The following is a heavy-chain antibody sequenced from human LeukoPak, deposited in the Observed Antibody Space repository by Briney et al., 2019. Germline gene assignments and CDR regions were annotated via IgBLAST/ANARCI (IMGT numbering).Heavy chain of an antibody. V-gene: IGHV3-30*18. CDR1: AFTFSSYG. J-gene: IGHJ3*02. D-gene: IGHD3-22*01. CDR3: AKKRSGDYGSSGINDAFDI. CDR2: ISYDGSDK. Sequence: GGSLRLSCAASAFTFSSYGMHWVRQAPGKGLEWVALISYDGSDKDYAKSVKGRFTISRDNSKNTLYLQMNGLRPEDTAVYYCAKKRSGDYGSSGINDAFDIWGQGTMVTVSS.